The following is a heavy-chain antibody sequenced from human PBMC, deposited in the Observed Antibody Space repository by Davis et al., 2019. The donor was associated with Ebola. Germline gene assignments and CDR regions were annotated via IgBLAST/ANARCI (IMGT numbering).Heavy chain of an antibody. CDR1: GFTFSSYW. V-gene: IGHV3-7*01. CDR2: IKQDGSEK. CDR3: AREEYSSSPNHY. J-gene: IGHJ4*02. D-gene: IGHD6-6*01. Sequence: GESLKISCAASGFTFSSYWMSWVRQAPGKGLEWVANIKQDGSEKYYVDSVKGRFTISRDNAKNSLYLQMNSLRAEDTAVYYCAREEYSSSPNHYWGQGTLVTVSS.